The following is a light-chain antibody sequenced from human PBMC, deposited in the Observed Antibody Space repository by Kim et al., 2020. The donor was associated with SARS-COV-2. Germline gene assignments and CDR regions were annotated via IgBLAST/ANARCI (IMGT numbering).Light chain of an antibody. V-gene: IGLV1-40*01. Sequence: QSVLTQPPSVSGAPGQRVTISCTGSSSNIGAGYDVHWYQQLPGTAPKLLIYGNSNRPSGVPDRFSGSKSGSSTSLAITGLRAKDEADDYCQSYDSGLSDWMFGGGTQLTVL. J-gene: IGLJ3*02. CDR2: GNS. CDR3: QSYDSGLSDWM. CDR1: SSNIGAGYD.